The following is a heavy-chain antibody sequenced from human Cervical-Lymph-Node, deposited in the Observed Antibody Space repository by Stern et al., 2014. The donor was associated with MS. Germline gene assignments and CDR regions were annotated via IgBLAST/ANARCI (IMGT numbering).Heavy chain of an antibody. CDR1: GGIFSTFT. J-gene: IGHJ3*01. Sequence: VQLVESGAEAKQPGSSVKVSCKASGGIFSTFTIGWVRQAPGQGLEWMGSASPLLDAPNYAQKFQGRLTITAHDSTRTAYMDLSSLTSEDTAVYYCATRYYYDSSGLGAFDLWGQGTKVTVSS. V-gene: IGHV1-69*18. CDR3: ATRYYYDSSGLGAFDL. D-gene: IGHD3-22*01. CDR2: ASPLLDAP.